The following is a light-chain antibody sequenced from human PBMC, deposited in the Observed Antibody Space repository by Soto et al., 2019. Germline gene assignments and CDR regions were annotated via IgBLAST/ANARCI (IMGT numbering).Light chain of an antibody. V-gene: IGKV1-33*01. Sequence: DIQMTQSPSSLSASVGDRVTIACLASQDISNYLNWYQQKPGKAPKLLIYDASNLETGVPSRFSGSGSGTDFTFTISSLQPEDIATYYCQQYDNLPLTFGGGTEVDIK. J-gene: IGKJ4*01. CDR1: QDISNY. CDR3: QQYDNLPLT. CDR2: DAS.